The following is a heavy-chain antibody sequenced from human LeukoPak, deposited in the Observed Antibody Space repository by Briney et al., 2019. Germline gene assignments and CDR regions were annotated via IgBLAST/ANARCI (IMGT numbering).Heavy chain of an antibody. CDR3: AKVIREVDMSHDY. Sequence: GGSLRLSCAASGFTFSRYGMNWVRQAPGKGLEWVAVVSYDGSDKYYADSVKGRFTISRDNSKNTLHLQMDSLRAEDTAVYYCAKVIREVDMSHDYWGQGALVTVSS. J-gene: IGHJ4*02. V-gene: IGHV3-30*18. CDR1: GFTFSRYG. CDR2: VSYDGSDK. D-gene: IGHD5-24*01.